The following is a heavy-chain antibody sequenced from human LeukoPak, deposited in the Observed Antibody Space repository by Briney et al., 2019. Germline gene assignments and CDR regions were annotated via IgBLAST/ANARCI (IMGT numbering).Heavy chain of an antibody. Sequence: PGGSLRLSCAASGFTFSSYAMHWVRQAPGKGLEWVANIKQDGSEKYYVDSVKGRFTISRDNAKNSLYLQMNSLRGEDTAVYYCTRERHGSGSLVDWGQGTLVTVSS. CDR2: IKQDGSEK. CDR1: GFTFSSYA. J-gene: IGHJ4*02. D-gene: IGHD3-10*01. CDR3: TRERHGSGSLVD. V-gene: IGHV3-7*01.